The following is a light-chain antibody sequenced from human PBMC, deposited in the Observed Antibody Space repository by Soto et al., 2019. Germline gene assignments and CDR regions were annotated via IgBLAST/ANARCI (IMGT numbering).Light chain of an antibody. CDR1: SSDIGTYNL. Sequence: QSALTQPASVSGSPGQSITISCTGTSSDIGTYNLVSWYQHYPGKAPKLMIYEGIKRPSGVSNRFSGSKSGNTAFLTISGLQAEDEADYYCCSYAGSGTDNYVFVSGSKVTGL. J-gene: IGLJ1*01. CDR2: EGI. V-gene: IGLV2-23*01. CDR3: CSYAGSGTDNYV.